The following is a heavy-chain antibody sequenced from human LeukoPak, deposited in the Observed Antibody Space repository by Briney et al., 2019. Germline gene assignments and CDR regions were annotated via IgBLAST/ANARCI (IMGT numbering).Heavy chain of an antibody. Sequence: SETLSLTCTVSGDSISSFYWSWIRQPPGKGLEWIGHVYYSGSTNYNPSLKSRVTISVDTSKNQFSLKLSSVTAADTAVYYCARHGGVVGPIYLPGYWYFDLWGRGTLVTVSS. D-gene: IGHD3-16*01. CDR1: GDSISSFY. CDR3: ARHGGVVGPIYLPGYWYFDL. CDR2: VYYSGST. V-gene: IGHV4-59*08. J-gene: IGHJ2*01.